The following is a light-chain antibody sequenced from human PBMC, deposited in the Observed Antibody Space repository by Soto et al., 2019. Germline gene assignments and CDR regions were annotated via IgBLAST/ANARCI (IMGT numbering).Light chain of an antibody. V-gene: IGKV1-39*01. J-gene: IGKJ4*01. CDR1: QSINIY. Sequence: DLQMTQSPSSLSASVGDSVTITCRASQSINIYLSWYQQKPGKAPKLLINVASTLQGGVPSRFSGSGSGTEFTLAISSLQPEDSATYYCQQSFSTPQTFGGGTRVEVK. CDR2: VAS. CDR3: QQSFSTPQT.